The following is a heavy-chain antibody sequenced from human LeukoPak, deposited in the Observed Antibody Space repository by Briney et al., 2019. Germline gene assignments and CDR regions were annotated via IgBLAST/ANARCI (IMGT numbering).Heavy chain of an antibody. V-gene: IGHV3-23*01. D-gene: IGHD6-19*01. CDR3: VKGIAVAEI. J-gene: IGHJ4*02. Sequence: GGSLRLSCAASGFTFSSYAMSWVRQAPGKGLEWVSASTGSGGTTYYADTVMGRFTISRDNSKNTLYLQMHSLRGEDTVLYYCVKGIAVAEIWGQGIQVTVSS. CDR1: GFTFSSYA. CDR2: STGSGGTT.